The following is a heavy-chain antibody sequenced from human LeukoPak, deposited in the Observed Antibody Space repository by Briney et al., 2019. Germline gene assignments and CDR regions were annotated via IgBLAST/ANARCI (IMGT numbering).Heavy chain of an antibody. D-gene: IGHD3-3*01. CDR3: ASFRPKSYDFWSGYSNDAFDI. Sequence: GASVKVSCKASGYTFTSYYMHRVRQAPGQGLEWMGIINPSGGSTSYAQKFQGRVTMTRDTSTSTVYMELSSLRSEDTAVYYCASFRPKSYDFWSGYSNDAFDIWGQGTMVTVSS. V-gene: IGHV1-46*03. CDR2: INPSGGST. J-gene: IGHJ3*02. CDR1: GYTFTSYY.